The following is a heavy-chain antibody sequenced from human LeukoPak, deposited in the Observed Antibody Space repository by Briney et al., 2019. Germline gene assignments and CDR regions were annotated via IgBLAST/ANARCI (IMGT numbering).Heavy chain of an antibody. V-gene: IGHV1-8*03. D-gene: IGHD2-21*02. CDR1: GYSFTTYH. Sequence: ASVKVSCKTSGYSFTTYHINWVRQASGQGLECLGWMNPYTGDRGYAQRFQGRLSITSDTSISTAYMELGSLKSDDTAVYFCARTTYLTASGYDCWGQGTLVTVSS. CDR3: ARTTYLTASGYDC. CDR2: MNPYTGDR. J-gene: IGHJ4*02.